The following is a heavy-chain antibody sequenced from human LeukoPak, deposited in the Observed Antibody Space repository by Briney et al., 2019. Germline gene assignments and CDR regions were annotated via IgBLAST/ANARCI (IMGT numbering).Heavy chain of an antibody. J-gene: IGHJ5*02. CDR3: ARAIVVVPAAMAGLYNWFDP. CDR2: INAGNGNT. V-gene: IGHV1-3*01. CDR1: GYTFTSYA. D-gene: IGHD2-2*01. Sequence: GASVKVSCKASGYTFTSYAMHWVRQAPGQRLEWRGWINAGNGNTKYSQKFQARVTITTDTSTSTAYMELSSLRSEDTAVYYCARAIVVVPAAMAGLYNWFDPWGQGTLVTVSS.